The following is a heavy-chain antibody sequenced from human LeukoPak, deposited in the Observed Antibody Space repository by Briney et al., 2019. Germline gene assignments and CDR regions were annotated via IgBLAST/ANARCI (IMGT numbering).Heavy chain of an antibody. CDR1: GFTFDDYG. CDR3: ARDLGDGYNYPHDY. CDR2: INWNGGST. Sequence: GGSLRLSCAASGFTFDDYGMSWVRQAPGKGLEWVSGINWNGGSTGYADSVKGRFTISRDNAKNSLYLQMNSLRAEDTAVYYCARDLGDGYNYPHDYWGRGTLVTVSS. V-gene: IGHV3-20*04. J-gene: IGHJ4*02. D-gene: IGHD5-24*01.